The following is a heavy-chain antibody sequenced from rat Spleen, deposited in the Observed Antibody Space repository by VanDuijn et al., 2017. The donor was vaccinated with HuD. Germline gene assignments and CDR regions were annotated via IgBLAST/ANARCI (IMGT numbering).Heavy chain of an antibody. V-gene: IGHV5-19*01. J-gene: IGHJ2*01. D-gene: IGHD1-12*02. CDR3: ARWDRLFDY. CDR1: GFTFSNYG. CDR2: ISSGGGGI. Sequence: EVQLVESGGGLVQPGRSLKLSCAASGFTFSNYGMHWIRQAPKKGLEWVAYISSGGGGIYYPDSVQGRFTISRHNAKSTLYLQMDSLRSEDTATYYCARWDRLFDYWGQGVMVTVSS.